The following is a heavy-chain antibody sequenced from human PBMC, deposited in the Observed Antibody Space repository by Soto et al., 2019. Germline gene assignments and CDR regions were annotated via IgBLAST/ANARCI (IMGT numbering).Heavy chain of an antibody. CDR3: ASYCSSTSCYLGRGFDY. D-gene: IGHD2-2*01. V-gene: IGHV4-59*01. CDR1: GGSISSYY. J-gene: IGHJ4*02. Sequence: SETLSLTCTVSGGSISSYYWSWIRQPPGKGLEWIGYIYYSGSTNYNPSLKSRVTISVDTSKNQFSLKPSSVTAADTAVYYCASYCSSTSCYLGRGFDYWGQGTLVTVSS. CDR2: IYYSGST.